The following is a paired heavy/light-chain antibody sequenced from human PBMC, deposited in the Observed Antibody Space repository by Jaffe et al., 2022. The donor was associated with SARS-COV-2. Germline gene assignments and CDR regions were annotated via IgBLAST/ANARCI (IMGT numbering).Light chain of an antibody. J-gene: IGLJ1*01. CDR3: QTTDTSGTYYV. CDR1: ALTKQY. CDR2: QDS. V-gene: IGLV3-25*03. Sequence: SYELTQPPSVSVSPGQTARITCSADALTKQYAYWYQQKPGQAPVLVMYQDSERPSGIPERFSGSSSGTTATLTISGVQAEDEADYYCQTTDTSGTYYVFGTGTKVTVL.
Heavy chain of an antibody. CDR3: ARHDGAHQFLSYYYYGMDV. V-gene: IGHV4-39*01. CDR2: LGYGGST. D-gene: IGHD2-2*01. Sequence: QLQLQESGPGLVKPSETLSLTCTVSGGSISSSDYYWGWIRQPPGKGLEWIGSLGYGGSTYYNPSLKSRVTISVDTSKNQLSLKLSSVTAADTAVYYCARHDGAHQFLSYYYYGMDVWGQGTTVTVSS. CDR1: GGSISSSDYY. J-gene: IGHJ6*02.